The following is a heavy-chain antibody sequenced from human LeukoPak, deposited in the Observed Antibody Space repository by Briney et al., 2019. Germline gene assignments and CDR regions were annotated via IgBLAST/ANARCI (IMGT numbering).Heavy chain of an antibody. J-gene: IGHJ4*02. CDR3: AKGYGSGSYYNDYYFDY. CDR1: GFTFNYYA. D-gene: IGHD3-10*01. V-gene: IGHV3-30-3*01. Sequence: GGSLRLSCAASGFTFNYYAMHWVRQAPGKGLEWVAVISYDGSNKYYADSVKGRFTISRDNSKNTLYLQMNSLRAEDTAVYYCAKGYGSGSYYNDYYFDYWGQGTLVTVSS. CDR2: ISYDGSNK.